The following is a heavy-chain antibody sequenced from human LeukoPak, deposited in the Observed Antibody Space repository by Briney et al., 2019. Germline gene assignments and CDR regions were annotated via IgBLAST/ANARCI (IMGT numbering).Heavy chain of an antibody. CDR1: GFTFSSYA. Sequence: GGSLRLSCAASGFTFSSYAMSWVRQAPGKGLEWVSAISGSGGSTYYADSVKGRFTISRDNSKNTLYLQMNSLRAEDTAVYYCASLGTARYCSGGSCRNYWGQGTLVTASS. J-gene: IGHJ4*02. CDR3: ASLGTARYCSGGSCRNY. CDR2: ISGSGGST. V-gene: IGHV3-23*01. D-gene: IGHD2-15*01.